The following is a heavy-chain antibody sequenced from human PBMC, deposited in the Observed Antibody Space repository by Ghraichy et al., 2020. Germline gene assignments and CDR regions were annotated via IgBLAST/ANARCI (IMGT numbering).Heavy chain of an antibody. J-gene: IGHJ4*02. D-gene: IGHD6-13*01. CDR3: ARGYSPEY. Sequence: GGSLRLSCAASGFTFSDYWMEWVRQAPGKGLVYVSHISNDAGNTNYAASVRGRFTISRDNAKNTLFLQMNSLRAEDTAVYYCARGYSPEYWGQGTLVTVSS. V-gene: IGHV3-74*01. CDR1: GFTFSDYW. CDR2: ISNDAGNT.